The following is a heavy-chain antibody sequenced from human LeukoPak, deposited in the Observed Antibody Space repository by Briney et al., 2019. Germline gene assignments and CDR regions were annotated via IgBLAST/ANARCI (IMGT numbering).Heavy chain of an antibody. D-gene: IGHD1-26*01. V-gene: IGHV4-61*01. J-gene: IGHJ4*02. Sequence: SETLSLTCTVSGASVSSGSYSWNWIRQPPGKGLEWIGYMFYRGSTNYNPSLKSRVTISVDSSKNQFSLNLSSVTAADTAVYYCARTWDLLGWFDFWGQGALVTVSS. CDR3: ARTWDLLGWFDF. CDR2: MFYRGST. CDR1: GASVSSGSYS.